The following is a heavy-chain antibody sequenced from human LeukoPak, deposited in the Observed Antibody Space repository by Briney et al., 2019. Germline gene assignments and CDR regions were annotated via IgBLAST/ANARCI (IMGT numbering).Heavy chain of an antibody. D-gene: IGHD5-18*01. J-gene: IGHJ6*02. Sequence: GGSLRLSCAASGFTVSSNYMSWVRQAPGKGLEWVSVIYSGGSTYYADSVKGRFTISRDNSKNTLYLRMNSLRAEDTAVYYCARDPGYSYGSYYGMDVWGQGTTVTVSS. CDR2: IYSGGST. CDR3: ARDPGYSYGSYYGMDV. V-gene: IGHV3-66*02. CDR1: GFTVSSNY.